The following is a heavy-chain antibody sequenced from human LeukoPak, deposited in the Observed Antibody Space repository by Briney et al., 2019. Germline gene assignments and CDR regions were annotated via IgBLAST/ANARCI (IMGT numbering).Heavy chain of an antibody. Sequence: SETLSLTCTVSGGSISSYYWSWIRQPPGKGLEWIGYIYYSGSTNYNPSLKSRVTISVDTSKNQFSLKLSSVTAADTAVYYCARGRIVVVPAAIYSYYYYMDVWGKGTTATVSS. CDR3: ARGRIVVVPAAIYSYYYYMDV. V-gene: IGHV4-59*01. CDR1: GGSISSYY. CDR2: IYYSGST. J-gene: IGHJ6*03. D-gene: IGHD2-2*01.